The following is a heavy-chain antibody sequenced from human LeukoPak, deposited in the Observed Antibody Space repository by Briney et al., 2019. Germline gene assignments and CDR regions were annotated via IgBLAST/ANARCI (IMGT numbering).Heavy chain of an antibody. D-gene: IGHD5-18*01. CDR2: ISYDGSNK. V-gene: IGHV3-30-3*01. J-gene: IGHJ4*02. CDR1: GLTFSSYA. CDR3: ARDRIQLWPRYYFDY. Sequence: PGGSLRLSCAASGLTFSSYAMHWVRQAPGKGLEWVAVISYDGSNKYYADSVKGRFTISRDNSKNTLYLQMNSLRAEDTAVYYCARDRIQLWPRYYFDYWGQGTLVTVSS.